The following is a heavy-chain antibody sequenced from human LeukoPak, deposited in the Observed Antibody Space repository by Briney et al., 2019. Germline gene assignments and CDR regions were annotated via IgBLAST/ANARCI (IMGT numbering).Heavy chain of an antibody. D-gene: IGHD5-12*01. CDR1: GFTFSSYS. J-gene: IGHJ4*02. CDR2: ISSSSGYI. Sequence: PGGSLRLSCAASGFTFSSYSMNWVRQAPGKGLEWVSSISSSSGYIYYADSVKGRFTISRDNAKNSLYLQMNSLRAEDTAVYYCAREARSLAYWGQGTLVTVSS. CDR3: AREARSLAY. V-gene: IGHV3-21*01.